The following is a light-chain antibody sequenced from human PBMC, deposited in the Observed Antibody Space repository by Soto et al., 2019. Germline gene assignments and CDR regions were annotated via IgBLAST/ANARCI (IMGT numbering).Light chain of an antibody. CDR2: GAS. CDR3: QQYNNWPQT. CDR1: QNVSSY. J-gene: IGKJ1*01. Sequence: EIAMTQSPATLSVSPGERVTISCRASQNVSSYLAWYQQKPGQAPRLVIFGASTMATGIPSSFSGSGSGTEFTLTISSLQSEDFAVYYCQQYNNWPQTFGQGTKVEIK. V-gene: IGKV3-15*01.